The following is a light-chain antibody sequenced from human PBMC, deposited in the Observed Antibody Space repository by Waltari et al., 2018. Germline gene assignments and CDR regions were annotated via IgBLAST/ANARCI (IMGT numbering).Light chain of an antibody. V-gene: IGLV1-51*01. CDR3: GTWDSSLNVEL. J-gene: IGLJ2*01. CDR1: SSNIGQKY. Sequence: QSVLTQPPSVSAAPGQKVTISCSGSSSNIGQKYVSWYQHLPGTAPKLLIYESNKRPSGIPDRFSGSNSGTTATLGITGLQTGDEADYYCGTWDSSLNVELIGGGTKLTVL. CDR2: ESN.